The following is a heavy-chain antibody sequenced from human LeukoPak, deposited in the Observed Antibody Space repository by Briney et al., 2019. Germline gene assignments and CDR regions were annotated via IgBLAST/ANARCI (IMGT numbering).Heavy chain of an antibody. D-gene: IGHD6-19*01. CDR2: ISPRSNSI. V-gene: IGHV3-23*01. CDR3: AKNLRTSVAAFEY. CDR1: GFTFSNYA. Sequence: GGSLRLSCTASGFTFSNYAMTWVRQAPGKGLEWISAISPRSNSIYYSDSVRGRFTVSRDNSKNTLYLQMNRLTAEDTAVYYCAKNLRTSVAAFEYWGQGTLVTVSS. J-gene: IGHJ4*02.